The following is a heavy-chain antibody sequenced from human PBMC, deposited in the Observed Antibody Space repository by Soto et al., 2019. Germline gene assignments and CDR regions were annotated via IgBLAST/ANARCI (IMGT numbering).Heavy chain of an antibody. CDR1: GGSISSYY. D-gene: IGHD3-3*01. Sequence: SETLSLTCTVSGGSISSYYWSWIRQPPGKGLEWIGYIYYSGSTNYNPSLKSRVTISVDTSKNQFSLKLSSVTAADTAVYYCARVKRNYDFWSGYYDYGGQGTLVTVSS. CDR2: IYYSGST. J-gene: IGHJ4*02. CDR3: ARVKRNYDFWSGYYDY. V-gene: IGHV4-59*01.